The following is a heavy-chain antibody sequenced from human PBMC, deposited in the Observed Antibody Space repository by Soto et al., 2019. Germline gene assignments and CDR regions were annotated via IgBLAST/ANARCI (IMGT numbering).Heavy chain of an antibody. Sequence: QVQLVQSGAEVKRPGSSVKVSCQTSGGTFRTYTINWVRQAPGQGLEWMGRIIPILDVANYAQKFQGRSTITADKSTSTDHMELRSIRSEDTAVYYWARSSQEAIGVAGTKDIWFDPWGQGTLGTVAT. J-gene: IGHJ5*02. CDR2: IIPILDVA. CDR1: GGTFRTYT. V-gene: IGHV1-69*02. CDR3: ARSSQEAIGVAGTKDIWFDP. D-gene: IGHD6-19*01.